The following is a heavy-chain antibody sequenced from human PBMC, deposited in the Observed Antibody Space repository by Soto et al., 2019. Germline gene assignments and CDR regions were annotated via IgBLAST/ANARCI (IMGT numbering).Heavy chain of an antibody. J-gene: IGHJ6*02. CDR3: ARADFWSGYSYYCMDV. CDR1: GYSISSGYY. Sequence: PSETLSLTCAVSGYSISSGYYWGWIRQPPGKGLEWIGSIYHSWSTYYNPSLKSRVTISVDTSKNQFSLKLSSVTAADTAVYYCARADFWSGYSYYCMDVGGQGTTVTVSS. V-gene: IGHV4-38-2*01. CDR2: IYHSWST. D-gene: IGHD3-3*01.